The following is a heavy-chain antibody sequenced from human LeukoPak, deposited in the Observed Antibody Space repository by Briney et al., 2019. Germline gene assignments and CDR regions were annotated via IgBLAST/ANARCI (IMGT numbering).Heavy chain of an antibody. CDR2: IYYSGST. CDR1: GGSISSGDYH. CDR3: ARGRRGSSEYFQH. J-gene: IGHJ1*01. D-gene: IGHD1-26*01. V-gene: IGHV4-30-4*01. Sequence: SQTLSLTCTVSGGSISSGDYHWSWIRQPPGKGLEWIGYIYYSGSTYYNPSLKSRVTISVDTYKNQFSLKLSSVTAAETAVYYCARGRRGSSEYFQHWGQGTLVTVSS.